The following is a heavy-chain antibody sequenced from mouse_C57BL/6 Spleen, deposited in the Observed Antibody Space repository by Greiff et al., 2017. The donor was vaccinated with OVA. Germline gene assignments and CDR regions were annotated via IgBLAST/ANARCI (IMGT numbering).Heavy chain of an antibody. J-gene: IGHJ4*01. CDR3: ARYYYGSRRDYAMDY. D-gene: IGHD1-1*01. V-gene: IGHV5-4*01. CDR1: GFTFSSYA. Sequence: EVQLVESGGGLAKPGGSLKLSCAASGFTFSSYAMSWVRQTPEKRLEWVATISDGGSYTYYPDNVKGRFTISRDNAKNNLYLQMSHLKSEDTAMYYCARYYYGSRRDYAMDYWGQGTSVTVSS. CDR2: ISDGGSYT.